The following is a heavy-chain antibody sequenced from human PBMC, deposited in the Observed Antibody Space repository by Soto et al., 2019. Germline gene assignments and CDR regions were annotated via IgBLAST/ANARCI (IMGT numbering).Heavy chain of an antibody. Sequence: GGSLRLSCAASGFTFSSYDMHWVRQATGKGLEWVSAIGTAGDTYYPGSVKGRFTISRENAKNSLYLQMNSLRAGDTAVYYCARARWEDGLDAFDIWGQGTMVTVSS. J-gene: IGHJ3*02. CDR2: IGTAGDT. D-gene: IGHD1-26*01. CDR3: ARARWEDGLDAFDI. CDR1: GFTFSSYD. V-gene: IGHV3-13*01.